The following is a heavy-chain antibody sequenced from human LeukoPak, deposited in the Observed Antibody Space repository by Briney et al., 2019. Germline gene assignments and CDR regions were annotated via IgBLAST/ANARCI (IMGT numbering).Heavy chain of an antibody. CDR2: INHSGST. Sequence: SETLSLTCAVYGGSFSGYYWSWIRQPPGKGLEWIGEINHSGSTNYNPSLKSRVTISVDTSKNQVSLKLSSVTAADTAVYYCARASEDDSSGYYYSDAFVIWGQGTMVTVSS. D-gene: IGHD3-22*01. CDR1: GGSFSGYY. V-gene: IGHV4-34*01. J-gene: IGHJ3*02. CDR3: ARASEDDSSGYYYSDAFVI.